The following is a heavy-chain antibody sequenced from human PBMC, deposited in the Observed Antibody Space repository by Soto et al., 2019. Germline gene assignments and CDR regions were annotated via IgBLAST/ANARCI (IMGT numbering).Heavy chain of an antibody. V-gene: IGHV3-23*01. CDR2: ISGSGGST. D-gene: IGHD6-6*01. CDR1: GFTFSSYA. Sequence: GGSLRLSCAASGFTFSSYAMSWVRQAPGKGLEWVSAISGSGGSTYYADSVKGRFTISRDNSKNTLYLQMNSLRAEDTAVYYCASGSIAAQAWDYFDYWGQGTLVTVSS. CDR3: ASGSIAAQAWDYFDY. J-gene: IGHJ4*02.